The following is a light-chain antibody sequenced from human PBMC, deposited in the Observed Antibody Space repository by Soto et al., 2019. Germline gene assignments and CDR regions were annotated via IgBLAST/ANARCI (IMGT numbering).Light chain of an antibody. CDR3: CSYAGSYTWV. V-gene: IGLV2-11*01. J-gene: IGLJ3*02. Sequence: QSVLTQPRSVSGSPGQTVTVSCTGTSSDVGAYNYVSWYRHHPGNAPKFLIYAVTRRPSGVPDRFSGSKSGNTASLTISGLQAEDEADYYCCSYAGSYTWVFGGGTKLTVL. CDR1: SSDVGAYNY. CDR2: AVT.